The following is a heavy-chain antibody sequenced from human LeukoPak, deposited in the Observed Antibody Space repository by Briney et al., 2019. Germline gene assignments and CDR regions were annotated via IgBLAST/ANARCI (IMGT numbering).Heavy chain of an antibody. CDR2: ISSGGSTI. V-gene: IGHV3-11*04. Sequence: PGGSLRLSCAASGLTFSDYYMSWIRQAPGKGLEWVSYISSGGSTIYYADSVKGRFTISRDNAKNSLYLQMNSLRAEDTAVYYCARDGQDYYYYYMDVWGKGTTVTVSS. J-gene: IGHJ6*03. CDR1: GLTFSDYY. CDR3: ARDGQDYYYYYMDV.